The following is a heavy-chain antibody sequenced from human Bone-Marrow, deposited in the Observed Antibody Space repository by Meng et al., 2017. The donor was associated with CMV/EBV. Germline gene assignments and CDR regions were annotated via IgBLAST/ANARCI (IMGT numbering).Heavy chain of an antibody. J-gene: IGHJ4*02. CDR1: GGSISSGSYY. CDR2: IYYSGST. D-gene: IGHD5-12*01. Sequence: SETLSLTCTVSGGSISSGSYYWGWIRQPPGKGLEWIGSIYYSGSTYYNPSLKSRVTISVDTSKTQFSLRLSSVTAADTAVYYCARGWGSGYVWGYWGQGTLVTVSS. CDR3: ARGWGSGYVWGY. V-gene: IGHV4-39*07.